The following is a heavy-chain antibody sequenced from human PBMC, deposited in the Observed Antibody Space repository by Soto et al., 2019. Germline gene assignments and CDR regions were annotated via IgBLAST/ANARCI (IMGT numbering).Heavy chain of an antibody. J-gene: IGHJ6*02. V-gene: IGHV3-21*01. D-gene: IGHD3-9*01. CDR1: GFTFSSYS. CDR2: ISYSSSDI. CDR3: ARGYFDWQTYYYYGMDV. Sequence: GGSLRLSCAASGFTFSSYSMNWVRQAPGKGLEWVSSISYSSSDIYFADSVKGRFTMSRVNAENSLFLQMNSLRVEDTAVYYCARGYFDWQTYYYYGMDVWGQGTTVTVSS.